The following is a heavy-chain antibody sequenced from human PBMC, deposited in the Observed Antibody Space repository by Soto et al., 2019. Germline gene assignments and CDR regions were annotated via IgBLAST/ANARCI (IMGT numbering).Heavy chain of an antibody. CDR1: GFTFSSYA. J-gene: IGHJ5*02. CDR2: ISGSGGST. Sequence: GGSLRLSCAASGFTFSSYAMSWVRQAPGKGLEWVSAISGSGGSTYYADSVKGRFTISRDNSKNTLYLQMNSLRAEDTAVYYCAKGVVLMVYASGWFDPWGQGTLVTVSS. D-gene: IGHD2-8*01. CDR3: AKGVVLMVYASGWFDP. V-gene: IGHV3-23*01.